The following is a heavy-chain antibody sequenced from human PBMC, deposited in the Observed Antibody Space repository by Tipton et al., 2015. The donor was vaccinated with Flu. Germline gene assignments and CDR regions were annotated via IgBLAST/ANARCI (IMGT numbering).Heavy chain of an antibody. CDR1: GFTFDDYA. D-gene: IGHD6-13*01. J-gene: IGHJ1*01. V-gene: IGHV3-9*01. CDR3: ARDRRSGWLEYFQH. Sequence: SLRLSCAASGFTFDDYAMHWVRQAPGKGLEWVSGISWNSGSIGYADSVKGRFTISRDNAKNSLYLQMNSLRTEDTALYYCARDRRSGWLEYFQHWGQGALVTVSS. CDR2: ISWNSGSI.